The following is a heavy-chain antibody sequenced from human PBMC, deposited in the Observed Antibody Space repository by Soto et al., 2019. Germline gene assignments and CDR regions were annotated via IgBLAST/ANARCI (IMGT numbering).Heavy chain of an antibody. D-gene: IGHD3-22*01. CDR1: GFIFSDYG. CDR2: ISYDGTNK. Sequence: QVQLVESGGGVVQPGRSLRLSCEASGFIFSDYGMHWVRQAPGKGLEWVALISYDGTNKNYADSVRGRFTISRDDSKNTLYLQINDLRAEDTALYYCAKDRATYFYDSSDYFYYFGMDLWGQGTTVTVSS. CDR3: AKDRATYFYDSSDYFYYFGMDL. J-gene: IGHJ6*02. V-gene: IGHV3-30*18.